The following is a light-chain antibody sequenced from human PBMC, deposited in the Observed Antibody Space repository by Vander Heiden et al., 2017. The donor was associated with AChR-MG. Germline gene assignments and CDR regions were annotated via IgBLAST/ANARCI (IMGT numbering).Light chain of an antibody. CDR3: QQYGSSPALT. V-gene: IGKV3-20*01. CDR1: QSVRS. Sequence: EIVLTQSPGTLSLSPGERATLSCRARQSVRSVAWYQQRPGQAPRLLFYGASSRATGIPDRFTGSGSGTDFTLTISRLEPEDFAVYYCQQYGSSPALTFGGGTKVEIK. CDR2: GAS. J-gene: IGKJ4*01.